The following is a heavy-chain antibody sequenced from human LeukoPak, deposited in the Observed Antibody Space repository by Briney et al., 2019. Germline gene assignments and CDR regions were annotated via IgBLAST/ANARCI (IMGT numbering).Heavy chain of an antibody. J-gene: IGHJ4*02. CDR3: AVQRGGDGYNTFDY. CDR2: LSGSGDDT. Sequence: GGSLRLSCAASGFTFSSYAMSWVRRAPGKGLEWVSGLSGSGDDTDYADSVKGRFTISRDNSKNTVYLQMNSLRAEDTAVYYCAVQRGGDGYNTFDYWGQGTLVTVSS. CDR1: GFTFSSYA. V-gene: IGHV3-23*01. D-gene: IGHD5-24*01.